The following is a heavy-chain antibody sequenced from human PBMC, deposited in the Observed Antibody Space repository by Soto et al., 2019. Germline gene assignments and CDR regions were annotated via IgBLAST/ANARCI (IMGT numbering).Heavy chain of an antibody. CDR2: IYHDGST. D-gene: IGHD1-1*01. Sequence: SETLSLTCTVSGGSVSSDSYYWSWIRQPPGKGLEWLGYIYHDGSTNHNPSLKSRVTISVHTSKTQFSLQLISVTSADTAVYYCSRDFGGWNGRSYYYYGLDVWGQGTAVTVSS. CDR3: SRDFGGWNGRSYYYYGLDV. J-gene: IGHJ6*02. V-gene: IGHV4-61*01. CDR1: GGSVSSDSYY.